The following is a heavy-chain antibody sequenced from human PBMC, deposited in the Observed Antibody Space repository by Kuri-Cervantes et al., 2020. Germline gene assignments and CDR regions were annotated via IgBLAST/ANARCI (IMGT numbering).Heavy chain of an antibody. V-gene: IGHV4-4*07. CDR1: GGSISSYY. CDR2: IYSSGST. D-gene: IGHD3-10*01. J-gene: IGHJ4*02. Sequence: SETLSLTCTVSGGSISSYYWSWIRQPAGKGLEWIGRIYSSGSTNYNPSLKSRVTISVDKSKNQFSLKLSSVTAADTAVYYCARDQPPGRAYGSFDSWGQGTLVTSPQ. CDR3: ARDQPPGRAYGSFDS.